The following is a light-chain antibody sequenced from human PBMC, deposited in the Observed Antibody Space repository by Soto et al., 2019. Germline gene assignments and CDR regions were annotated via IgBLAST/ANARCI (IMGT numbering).Light chain of an antibody. J-gene: IGKJ4*01. V-gene: IGKV2-28*01. CDR3: MQTLQSRT. CDR2: MGS. CDR1: QSLLHSSGYTY. Sequence: DIVMTQSPLSLTVTPGEPASISCRPSQSLLHSSGYTYLDWYLQKPGQSPQLLIYMGSNRASGVPDRFSGSGSGTDFTLKISRVEAEDVGVYYCMQTLQSRTFGGGTKVDIK.